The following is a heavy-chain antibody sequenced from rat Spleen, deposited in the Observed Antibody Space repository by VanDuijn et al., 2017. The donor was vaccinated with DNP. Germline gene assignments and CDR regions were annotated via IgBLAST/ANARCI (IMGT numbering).Heavy chain of an antibody. V-gene: IGHV3-3*01. CDR1: GYSITSCCR. CDR3: ARGTLRLHAMDA. CDR2: INSAGST. Sequence: EVQLQESGPGLVEPSQSLSLTCSVTGYSITSCCRWTWIRKFPGHKLEWMGYINSAGSTNYNPSLKGRISITSDTSKNQFFLQVNSVTTEDMATYYCARGTLRLHAMDAWGQGTAVTVSS. J-gene: IGHJ4*01. D-gene: IGHD1-6*01.